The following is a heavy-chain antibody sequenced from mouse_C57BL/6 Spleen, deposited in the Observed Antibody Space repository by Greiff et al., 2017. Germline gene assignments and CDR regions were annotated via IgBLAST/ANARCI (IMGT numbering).Heavy chain of an antibody. Sequence: EVKVVESGEGLVKPGGSLKFSCAASGFTFSSYAMSWVRQTPEKRLEWVAYISSGGDYIYYADTVKGRVTFSRDNARNTLYLQMSSLKSEDTAMYYCTRDEGGYWGQGTSVTVSS. CDR1: GFTFSSYA. V-gene: IGHV5-9-1*02. J-gene: IGHJ4*01. CDR2: ISSGGDYI. CDR3: TRDEGGY.